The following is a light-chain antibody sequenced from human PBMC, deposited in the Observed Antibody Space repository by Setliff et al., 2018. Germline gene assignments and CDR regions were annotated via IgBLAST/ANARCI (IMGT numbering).Light chain of an antibody. Sequence: QSVLTQPPSASGTPGQRVTISCSGSSSNIGRYTVNWYQQLPGTAPKLLIYTNSQRPSGVPDRFSGSKSGTSGSLAISGLQSEDEADYCCAAWDDSLLGYVFGTGTKVTVL. CDR2: TNS. CDR1: SSNIGRYT. V-gene: IGLV1-44*01. CDR3: AAWDDSLLGYV. J-gene: IGLJ1*01.